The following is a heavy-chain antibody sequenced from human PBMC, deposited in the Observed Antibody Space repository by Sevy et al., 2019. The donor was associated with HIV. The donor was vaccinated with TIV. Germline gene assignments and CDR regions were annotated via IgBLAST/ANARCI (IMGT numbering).Heavy chain of an antibody. Sequence: GGSLRLSCAASGFTVSRNYMSWVRQAPGKGLEWVSVIYSDGKTFYADSVQDRFTISRDNSKNTLYLQMNSLRAEDTAVYYCAGWSSAWTLFDYWAREPWSPSPQ. D-gene: IGHD6-19*01. V-gene: IGHV3-66*01. CDR3: AGWSSAWTLFDY. CDR1: GFTVSRNY. J-gene: IGHJ4*02. CDR2: IYSDGKT.